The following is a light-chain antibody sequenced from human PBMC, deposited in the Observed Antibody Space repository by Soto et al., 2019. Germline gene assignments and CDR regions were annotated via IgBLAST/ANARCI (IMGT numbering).Light chain of an antibody. J-gene: IGKJ1*01. CDR3: QQYGSSRT. CDR2: DAS. Sequence: EIVLTQSPGTLSLSPGERATLSCRASQSFSSYYLAWYQQKPGQAPGLLIYDASSRATGIPDRFSGSGSGTDFTLTISRLEPEDFAVYYCQQYGSSRTFGQGTKVEIK. CDR1: QSFSSYY. V-gene: IGKV3-20*01.